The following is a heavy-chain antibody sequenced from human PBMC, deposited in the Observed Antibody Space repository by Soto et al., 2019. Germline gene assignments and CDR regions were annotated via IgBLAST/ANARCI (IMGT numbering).Heavy chain of an antibody. D-gene: IGHD6-19*01. Sequence: SETLSLTCTVSGDSISSGSCCWGWLRQRPEKGLEWIGSIFHSGNTYYNPSLKSRVTIFVETSNNQFSLKLSSVTAADTAVYYCARLSRRPQQWLLSFANWGQGILVTVSS. V-gene: IGHV4-39*01. CDR3: ARLSRRPQQWLLSFAN. J-gene: IGHJ4*02. CDR2: IFHSGNT. CDR1: GDSISSGSCC.